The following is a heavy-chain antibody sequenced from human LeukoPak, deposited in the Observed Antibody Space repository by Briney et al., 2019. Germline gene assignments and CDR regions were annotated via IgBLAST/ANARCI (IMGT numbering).Heavy chain of an antibody. CDR1: GGSISSGGYS. CDR3: ARRHIAAAGTNAFDI. V-gene: IGHV4-30-2*03. Sequence: PSQTLSLTYAVSGGSISSGGYSWSWIRQPPGKGLEWIGYIYHSGSTYYNPSLESRVTISVDTSKNQFSLKLSSVTAADTAVYYCARRHIAAAGTNAFDIWGQGTMVTVSS. CDR2: IYHSGST. J-gene: IGHJ3*02. D-gene: IGHD6-13*01.